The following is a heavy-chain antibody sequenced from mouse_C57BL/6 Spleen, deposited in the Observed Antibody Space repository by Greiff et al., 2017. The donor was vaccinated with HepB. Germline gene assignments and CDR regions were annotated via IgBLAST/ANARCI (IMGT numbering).Heavy chain of an antibody. CDR3: ARGTYYSNQYYFDY. D-gene: IGHD2-5*01. CDR1: GYTFTGYW. J-gene: IGHJ2*01. V-gene: IGHV1-9*01. Sequence: QVQLQQSGAELMKPGASVKLSCKATGYTFTGYWIEWVKQRPGHGLEWIGEILPGSGSTNYNEKFKSKATLTVDKSSSTAYMQLSSLTSEDSAVYYCARGTYYSNQYYFDYWGQGTTLTVSS. CDR2: ILPGSGST.